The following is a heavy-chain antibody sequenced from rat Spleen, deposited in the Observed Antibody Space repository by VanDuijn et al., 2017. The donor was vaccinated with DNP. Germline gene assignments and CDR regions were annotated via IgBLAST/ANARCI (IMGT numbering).Heavy chain of an antibody. CDR3: ARGFNHWFAY. D-gene: IGHD4-4*01. CDR2: INYEGDIT. Sequence: EVQLVESGGDLVQSGRSLKLLCAASGFTFSDYYMAWVRQAPKKGLEWVTSINYEGDITYYGDTVKGRFTISRDNAKNTLYLQMHSLRSEDTATYYCARGFNHWFAYWGQGTLVTVSS. CDR1: GFTFSDYY. V-gene: IGHV5-22*01. J-gene: IGHJ3*01.